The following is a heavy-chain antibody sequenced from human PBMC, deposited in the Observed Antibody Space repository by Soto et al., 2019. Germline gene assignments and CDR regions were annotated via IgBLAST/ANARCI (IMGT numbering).Heavy chain of an antibody. J-gene: IGHJ3*02. D-gene: IGHD3-3*01. CDR3: SSAIWSCSYEAFDI. CDR1: GGTFSSYA. Sequence: ASVKVSCKASGGTFSSYAISWVRQAPGQGLEWMGGIIPIFGTANYAQKFQGRVTITADESTSTAYMELSSLRSEDTAVYSCSSAIWSCSYEAFDIWGQGTLVTVSS. V-gene: IGHV1-69*13. CDR2: IIPIFGTA.